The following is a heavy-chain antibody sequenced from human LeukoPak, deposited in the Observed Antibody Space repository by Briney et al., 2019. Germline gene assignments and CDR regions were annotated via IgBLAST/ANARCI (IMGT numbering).Heavy chain of an antibody. CDR3: ARMSSGDY. J-gene: IGHJ4*02. Sequence: SETLSLTCTVSGGSIISFYWSWIRQPAGKGLEWLGRMHSSGITDNNPSLQSRVTMALDTPKNQFSLRLTSVTAADSAIYYCARMSSGDYWGQGILVTVSS. V-gene: IGHV4-4*07. D-gene: IGHD6-6*01. CDR2: MHSSGIT. CDR1: GGSIISFY.